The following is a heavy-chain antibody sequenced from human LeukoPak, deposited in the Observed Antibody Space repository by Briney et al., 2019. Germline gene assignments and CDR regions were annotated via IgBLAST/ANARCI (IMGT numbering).Heavy chain of an antibody. J-gene: IGHJ4*02. D-gene: IGHD5-18*01. V-gene: IGHV4-39*01. CDR1: GDSISRGGFC. CDR2: IYYSGSS. Sequence: PSETLSLTCTVSGDSISRGGFCLSWIRQPPGKGLEWIGSIYYSGSSYYNPSLKSRVTISVHTSKNQFPLKLSSVTAADTAVYYCARHVDTATDYFDYWGQGTLVTVSS. CDR3: ARHVDTATDYFDY.